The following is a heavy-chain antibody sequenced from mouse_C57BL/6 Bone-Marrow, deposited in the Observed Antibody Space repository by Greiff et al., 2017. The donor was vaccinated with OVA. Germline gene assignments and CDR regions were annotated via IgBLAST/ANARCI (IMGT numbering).Heavy chain of an antibody. Sequence: EVQLQQSVAELVRPGASVKLSCTASGFNIKNTYMHWVKQRPEQGLEWIGRIDPANGNTKYAPKFQGKATMTADTSSTQAYLQLSRLSPEDTAVYCCARGNYGSSFYAMDYWGQGTSVTVSS. V-gene: IGHV14-3*01. CDR1: GFNIKNTY. J-gene: IGHJ4*01. CDR2: IDPANGNT. D-gene: IGHD1-1*01. CDR3: ARGNYGSSFYAMDY.